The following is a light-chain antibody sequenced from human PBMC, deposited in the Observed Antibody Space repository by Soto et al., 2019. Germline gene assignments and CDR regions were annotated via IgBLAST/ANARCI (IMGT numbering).Light chain of an antibody. J-gene: IGKJ5*01. CDR3: QQYNNWPPIT. CDR2: GAS. Sequence: EVVLTQSPCTLSLSRGERATLSCRASERIYSAYLGWYQQKPGQAPRLLIYGASSRATGIPDRFSGSGSGTDFTLTISRLEPEDFAVYYCQQYNNWPPITFGQGTRLEIK. CDR1: ERIYSAY. V-gene: IGKV3-20*01.